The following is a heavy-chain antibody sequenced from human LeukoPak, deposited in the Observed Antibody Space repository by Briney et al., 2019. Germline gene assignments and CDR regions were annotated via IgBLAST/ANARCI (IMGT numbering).Heavy chain of an antibody. V-gene: IGHV5-51*01. J-gene: IGHJ6*03. D-gene: IGHD4-17*01. CDR2: IYPADSNT. CDR1: GYSFTSYW. Sequence: GESLKISCKGSGYSFTSYWIGCVRQMPGKGLEWMGIIYPADSNTRYSPSFQGQVTISADKSISTAYLQWSSLKASDTAMYYCARHEYGDSFGVYYMDVWGKGTTVTVSS. CDR3: ARHEYGDSFGVYYMDV.